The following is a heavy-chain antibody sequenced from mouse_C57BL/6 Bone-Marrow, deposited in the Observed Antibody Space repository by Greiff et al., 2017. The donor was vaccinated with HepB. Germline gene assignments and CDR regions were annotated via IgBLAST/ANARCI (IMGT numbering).Heavy chain of an antibody. CDR2: ISSGGSYT. CDR3: ARLGILAWFAY. V-gene: IGHV5-6*02. CDR1: GFTFSSYG. Sequence: DVKLVESGGDLVKPGGSLKLSCAASGFTFSSYGMSWVRQTPDKRLEWVATISSGGSYTYYPDSVKGRFTISRDNAKNTLYLQMSSLKSEDTAMYYCARLGILAWFAYWGQGTLVTVSA. J-gene: IGHJ3*01. D-gene: IGHD4-1*01.